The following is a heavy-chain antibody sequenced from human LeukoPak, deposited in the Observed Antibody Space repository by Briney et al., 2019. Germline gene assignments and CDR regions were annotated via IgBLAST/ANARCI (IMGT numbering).Heavy chain of an antibody. CDR1: GFTFTSSA. CDR2: IVVSSGNT. J-gene: IGHJ4*02. V-gene: IGHV1-58*01. D-gene: IGHD3-22*01. Sequence: SVKVSCKASGFTFTSSAVQWVRQARGQRLEWIGWIVVSSGNTNYAQKFQERVTITRDMSTSTAYMELSSLRSDDTAVYYCARDPATTYYYDSSGYYYFDYWGQGTLVTVSS. CDR3: ARDPATTYYYDSSGYYYFDY.